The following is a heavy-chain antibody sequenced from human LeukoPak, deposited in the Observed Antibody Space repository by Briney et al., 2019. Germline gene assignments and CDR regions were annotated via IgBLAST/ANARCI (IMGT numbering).Heavy chain of an antibody. V-gene: IGHV3-48*01. CDR1: GFTFSSYE. J-gene: IGHJ5*02. Sequence: GGSLRLSCAASGFTFSSYEMNWVRQAPGKGLEWVSYISSSSSTIYYADSVKGRFTISRDNARNSLYLQLNSLRAEDTAVYYCARSLVVGATYPYHWGQGTLVTVSS. CDR2: ISSSSSTI. D-gene: IGHD1-26*01. CDR3: ARSLVVGATYPYH.